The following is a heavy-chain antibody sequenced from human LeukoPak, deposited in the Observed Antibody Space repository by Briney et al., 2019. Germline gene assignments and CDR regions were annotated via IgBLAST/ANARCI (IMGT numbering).Heavy chain of an antibody. V-gene: IGHV4-59*01. Sequence: SETLSLTCTVSGGSISSFFWSWIRQPPGKGLEWIGDVHSSGSTKYNPSLKSRLIISVDMSKNQFSLKLRSVSVADTAVYYCARLAPGNYDILTGDPKVVFDYWGQGALVTVSS. CDR2: VHSSGST. D-gene: IGHD3-9*01. CDR3: ARLAPGNYDILTGDPKVVFDY. J-gene: IGHJ4*02. CDR1: GGSISSFF.